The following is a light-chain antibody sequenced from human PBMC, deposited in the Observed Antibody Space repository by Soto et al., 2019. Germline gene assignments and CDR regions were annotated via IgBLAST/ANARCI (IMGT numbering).Light chain of an antibody. CDR3: MQALQTPS. CDR2: LGS. CDR1: QSLLHSNGYNY. J-gene: IGKJ4*01. Sequence: ESVMTQSPLSLSVTPGEPASISCRSSQSLLHSNGYNYLDWYLQKPGQSPQLLIYLGSFRAAGVPDRFSGSGSGTDFTLNISRVEAADVGVYYCMQALQTPSFGGGTKVEIK. V-gene: IGKV2-28*01.